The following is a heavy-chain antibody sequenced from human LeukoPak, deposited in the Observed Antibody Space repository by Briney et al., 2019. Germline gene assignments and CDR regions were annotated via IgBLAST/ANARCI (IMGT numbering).Heavy chain of an antibody. CDR2: ISSSSSYI. CDR1: GFTFSGYS. V-gene: IGHV3-21*01. D-gene: IGHD1-26*01. CDR3: AREASGSLLSTHYMDV. Sequence: GGSLRLSCAASGFTFSGYSMNWVRQAPGKGLEWVSSISSSSSYIYYADSVKGRFTISRDNAKNSLYLQMNSLRAEDTAVYYCAREASGSLLSTHYMDVWGKGTTVTVSS. J-gene: IGHJ6*03.